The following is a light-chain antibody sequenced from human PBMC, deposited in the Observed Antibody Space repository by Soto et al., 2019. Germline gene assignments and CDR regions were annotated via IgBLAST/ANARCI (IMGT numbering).Light chain of an antibody. V-gene: IGLV1-47*02. J-gene: IGLJ1*01. CDR3: AAWDDSLSGYYV. CDR2: YND. Sequence: QSALTQPPSASGTPGQRVTISCSGSSSNIGSNYVYWYQQLPGSAPKLLIYYNDRRPSGVPDRFSGSKSGTSASLAISGLRSEDESDYYCAAWDDSLSGYYVFGTGTKVTAL. CDR1: SSNIGSNY.